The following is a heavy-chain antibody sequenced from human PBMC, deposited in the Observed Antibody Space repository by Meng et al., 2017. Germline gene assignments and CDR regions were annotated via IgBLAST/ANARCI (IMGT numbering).Heavy chain of an antibody. CDR1: GFTFSDYY. CDR2: ISSSGSTI. J-gene: IGHJ5*02. V-gene: IGHV3-11*01. Sequence: GESLKISCAASGFTFSDYYMSWIRQAPGKGLEWVSYISSSGSTIYYADSVKGRFTISRDNAKNSLYLQMNSLRAEDTAVYYCARDPPGYCSSTSCYGGGFDPWGQGTLVTVSS. CDR3: ARDPPGYCSSTSCYGGGFDP. D-gene: IGHD2-2*01.